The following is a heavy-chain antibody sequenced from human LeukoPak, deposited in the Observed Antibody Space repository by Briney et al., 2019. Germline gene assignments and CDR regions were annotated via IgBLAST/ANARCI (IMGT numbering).Heavy chain of an antibody. V-gene: IGHV4-61*02. D-gene: IGHD6-13*01. J-gene: IGHJ4*02. Sequence: PSETLSLTCTVSGGSISSGTYYWSWIRQPAGKGLEWIGRIYTSGSTNYNSSLKSRVTISVDTSKNQFSLKLSSMTAADTAVYYCARIPSYSSSLHVACFDYWGQGTLVTVSS. CDR2: IYTSGST. CDR1: GGSISSGTYY. CDR3: ARIPSYSSSLHVACFDY.